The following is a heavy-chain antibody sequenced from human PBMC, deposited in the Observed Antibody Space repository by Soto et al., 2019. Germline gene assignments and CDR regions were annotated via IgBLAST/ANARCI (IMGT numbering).Heavy chain of an antibody. CDR3: AKTHGCGGGGCYTGTYWYFDL. CDR2: INPRGDNT. J-gene: IGHJ2*01. D-gene: IGHD2-15*01. CDR1: GLNFITSA. V-gene: IGHV3-23*01. Sequence: GSQRHSYAASGLNFITSAMNWVRQAPGKELELFSTINPRGDNTYYADSVKGRFTISRDSSNNTLYLQMNSLRAEDTAIYYCAKTHGCGGGGCYTGTYWYFDLWGRGTLVTVSS.